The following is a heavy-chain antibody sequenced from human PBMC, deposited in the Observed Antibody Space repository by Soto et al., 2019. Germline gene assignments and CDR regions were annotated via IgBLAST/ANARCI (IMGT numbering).Heavy chain of an antibody. CDR1: GFTFSTNYG. J-gene: IGHJ4*02. V-gene: IGHV3-23*01. Sequence: PGGSLRLSCVASGFTFSTNYGLAWVRQARGKGLEWVSSISGSGDGIAYADSVKGRFTISTDSSKNTLYLQMNNLRAEDTAVYFCAKKCRGSCPFDYWGQGTLVTVSS. D-gene: IGHD1-26*01. CDR2: ISGSGDGI. CDR3: AKKCRGSCPFDY.